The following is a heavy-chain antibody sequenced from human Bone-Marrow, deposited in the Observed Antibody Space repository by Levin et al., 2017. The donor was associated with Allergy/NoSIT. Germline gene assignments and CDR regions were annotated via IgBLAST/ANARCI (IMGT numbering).Heavy chain of an antibody. CDR2: IKQDGSEK. Sequence: GESLKISCAASGFTFSSYWMSWVRQAPGKGLEWVANIKQDGSEKYYVDSVKGRFTISRDNAKNSLYLQMNSLRAEDTAVYYCARDSTVVTHDYWGQGTLVTVSS. V-gene: IGHV3-7*01. CDR3: ARDSTVVTHDY. D-gene: IGHD4-23*01. J-gene: IGHJ4*02. CDR1: GFTFSSYW.